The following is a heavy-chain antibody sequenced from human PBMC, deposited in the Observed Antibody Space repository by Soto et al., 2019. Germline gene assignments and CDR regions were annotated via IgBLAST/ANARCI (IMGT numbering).Heavy chain of an antibody. V-gene: IGHV4-34*01. CDR2: INHSGST. D-gene: IGHD3-22*01. Sequence: SETLSLTCAVYGGSFSGYYWSWIRQPPGKGLERIGEINHSGSTNYNPSLKSRVTISVDTSKNQFSLKLSSVTAADTAVYYCARGGDYYDSSGQFDYWGQGTLVTVSS. CDR3: ARGGDYYDSSGQFDY. CDR1: GGSFSGYY. J-gene: IGHJ4*02.